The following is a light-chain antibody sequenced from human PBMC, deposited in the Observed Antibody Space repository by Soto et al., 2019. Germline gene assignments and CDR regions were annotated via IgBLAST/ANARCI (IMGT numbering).Light chain of an antibody. CDR2: EVS. Sequence: QSVLTQRASVSGSPGQAITISCTGISSDVGGYDYVSWYQQHPGKAPKVMIYEVSNRPPGVSNRFSGSKSGNTASLTISGLQAEDEADYYCTSYTSSTLYVFGTGTKVTVL. V-gene: IGLV2-14*01. CDR1: SSDVGGYDY. CDR3: TSYTSSTLYV. J-gene: IGLJ1*01.